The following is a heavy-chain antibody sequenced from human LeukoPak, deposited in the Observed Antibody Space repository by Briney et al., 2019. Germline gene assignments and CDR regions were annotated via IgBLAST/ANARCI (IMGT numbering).Heavy chain of an antibody. CDR3: ARGVAYSSSSWALYYFDY. CDR1: GGSISSSSYY. D-gene: IGHD6-6*01. Sequence: PSETLSLTCTVSGGSISSSSYYWGWIRQPPGKGLEWIGSIFYTGSTYYNPSLKSRVTISVDTSKNQFSLKLSSVTAADTAVYYCARGVAYSSSSWALYYFDYWGQGTLVTVSS. V-gene: IGHV4-39*07. J-gene: IGHJ4*02. CDR2: IFYTGST.